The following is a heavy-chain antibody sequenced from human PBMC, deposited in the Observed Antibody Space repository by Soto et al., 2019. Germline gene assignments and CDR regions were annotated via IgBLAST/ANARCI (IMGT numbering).Heavy chain of an antibody. D-gene: IGHD3-10*01. CDR1: GFTFSSYW. Sequence: GGSLRLSCAASGFTFSSYWMSWVRQAPGKGLEWVANIKQDGSEKYYVDSVKGRFTISRDNAKNSLYLQMNSLRAEDSAVYYCARAPHYDCSGVVDYWGQGTLVTVSS. CDR3: ARAPHYDCSGVVDY. CDR2: IKQDGSEK. V-gene: IGHV3-7*01. J-gene: IGHJ4*02.